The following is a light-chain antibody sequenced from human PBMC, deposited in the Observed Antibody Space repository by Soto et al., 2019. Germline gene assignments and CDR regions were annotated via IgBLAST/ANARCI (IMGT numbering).Light chain of an antibody. J-gene: IGLJ2*01. CDR2: YDS. CDR3: QVWDSSSDHPGEV. Sequence: SYELTQPPSVSVAPGKTARITCGGNNNGSKSVHWYQQKPGQAPVLVIYYDSDRPSGIPERFSGSNSGNTATLTISRVEAGDEADYYCQVWDSSSDHPGEVFGGGTKLTVL. CDR1: NNGSKS. V-gene: IGLV3-21*04.